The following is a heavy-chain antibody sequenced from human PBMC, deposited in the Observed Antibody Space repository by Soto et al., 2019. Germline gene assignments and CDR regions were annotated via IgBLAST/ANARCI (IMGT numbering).Heavy chain of an antibody. D-gene: IGHD2-15*01. Sequence: SETLSLTCTVSGGSINSNNYYWAWIRQPPGKGLAWIASIYYDGSTYYNPSLKSRVSISVDTSKNHFSLKLSSATAADTAVYYCAKVVVAATRHTDFDSWGQGTPVTVPQ. J-gene: IGHJ4*02. CDR2: IYYDGST. V-gene: IGHV4-39*02. CDR3: AKVVVAATRHTDFDS. CDR1: GGSINSNNYY.